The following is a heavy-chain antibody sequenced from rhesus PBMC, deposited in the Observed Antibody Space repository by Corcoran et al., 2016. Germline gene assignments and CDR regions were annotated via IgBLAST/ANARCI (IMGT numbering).Heavy chain of an antibody. J-gene: IGHJ5-1*01. CDR3: TRFDV. Sequence: EVQLVESGGGLVQHGGSLRLSCAGSGFTSRVFGIHWVRQAPGKGLEGVGVISSDGSNKYFADAVKDRFTISRDNSNNILYLQMNNLKLEDTAVYYCTRFDVWGPGVLVTVSS. CDR2: ISSDGSNK. CDR1: GFTSRVFG. V-gene: IGHV3-54*02.